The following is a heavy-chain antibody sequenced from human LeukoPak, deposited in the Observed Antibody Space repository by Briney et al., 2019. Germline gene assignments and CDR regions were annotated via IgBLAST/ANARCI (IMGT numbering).Heavy chain of an antibody. CDR2: INHSGST. D-gene: IGHD5-18*01. CDR3: ARRKGYSYGI. Sequence: SETLSLTCTVSGGSISSYYWSWIRQPPGRGLEWIGEINHSGSTNYNPSLKSRVTISVDTSKNQFSLKLSSVTAADTAVYYCARRKGYSYGIWGQGTLVTVSS. CDR1: GGSISSYY. J-gene: IGHJ4*02. V-gene: IGHV4-34*01.